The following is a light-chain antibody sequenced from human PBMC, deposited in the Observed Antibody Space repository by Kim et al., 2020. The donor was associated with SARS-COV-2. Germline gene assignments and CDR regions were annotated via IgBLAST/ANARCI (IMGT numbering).Light chain of an antibody. V-gene: IGKV1-39*01. CDR1: ESIATY. Sequence: SASRGDRVDITCRASESIATYVNWYQQKPGRPPKLLIYGASSLQRGVPSRFSGSGSGTDFTLTISSLQPEDFATYFCQQTDATPHTFGQGTKLEI. CDR3: QQTDATPHT. J-gene: IGKJ2*01. CDR2: GAS.